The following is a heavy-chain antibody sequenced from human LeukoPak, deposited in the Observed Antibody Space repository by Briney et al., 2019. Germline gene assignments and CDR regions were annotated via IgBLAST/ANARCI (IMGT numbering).Heavy chain of an antibody. CDR2: IRYDGSNK. J-gene: IGHJ4*02. D-gene: IGHD6-13*01. CDR1: GFTFSSYG. CDR3: ASLESIAAAGRFDY. Sequence: GGSLRLSCAASGFTFSSYGMHWVRQAPGKGLEWVAFIRYDGSNKYYANSVEGRLTISRDNSKNTLYLQMNSLRAEDTAVYYCASLESIAAAGRFDYWGQGTLVTVSS. V-gene: IGHV3-30*02.